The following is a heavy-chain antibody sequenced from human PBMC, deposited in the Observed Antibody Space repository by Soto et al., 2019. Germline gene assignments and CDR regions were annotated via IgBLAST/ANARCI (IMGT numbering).Heavy chain of an antibody. CDR1: GGTFSSYA. V-gene: IGHV1-69*13. Sequence: ASVKVSCKASGGTFSSYAISWVRQAPGQGLEWMGGIIPIFGTANYAQKFQGRVTITADESTSTAYMELSSLRSEDTAVYYCARSLWSDTYNWFDPWGQGTLVTV. D-gene: IGHD3-3*01. J-gene: IGHJ5*02. CDR2: IIPIFGTA. CDR3: ARSLWSDTYNWFDP.